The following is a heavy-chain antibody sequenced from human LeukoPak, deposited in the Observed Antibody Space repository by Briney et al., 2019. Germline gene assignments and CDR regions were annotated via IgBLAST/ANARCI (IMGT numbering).Heavy chain of an antibody. CDR1: GLTFDDYA. CDR3: AKSRGYHGSGREPFDY. Sequence: PGGSLRLSCAASGLTFDDYAMHWVRQAPGKGLEWVSGITWNSGNIAQADSVKGRFTISRDNTKNSLHLQMDSLRPEDTALYYCAKSRGYHGSGREPFDYWGQGTLVTASS. J-gene: IGHJ4*02. D-gene: IGHD3-10*01. CDR2: ITWNSGNI. V-gene: IGHV3-9*01.